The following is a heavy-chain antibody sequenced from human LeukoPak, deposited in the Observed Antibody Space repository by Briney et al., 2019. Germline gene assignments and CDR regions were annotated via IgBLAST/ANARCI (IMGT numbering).Heavy chain of an antibody. D-gene: IGHD1-14*01. CDR3: AKGISADSYYLDY. CDR2: IHSDGSKK. J-gene: IGHJ4*02. Sequence: GGSLRLSCAAYGFTFSTDGIHWVRQAPGEGLEWVAIIHSDGSKKYNADSVKGRFTISRDNSKNTLYLEINSLRTEDTAVYYCAKGISADSYYLDYWGQGTLVTVSS. V-gene: IGHV3-30*02. CDR1: GFTFSTDG.